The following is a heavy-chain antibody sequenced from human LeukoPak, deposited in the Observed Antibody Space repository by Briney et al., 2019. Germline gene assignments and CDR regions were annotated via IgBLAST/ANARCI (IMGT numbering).Heavy chain of an antibody. CDR2: ISYSGRT. CDR3: ARDSSTDWIDAFDN. J-gene: IGHJ3*02. Sequence: PSETLSLTCAVSTGSISNYYWSWIRQPPPKGLEWIGGISYSGRTNYYPSLKSRVTISIDRSKKHFSLKLSSVTAADTAVYYCARDSSTDWIDAFDNWGQGTMVTVSS. D-gene: IGHD6-19*01. CDR1: TGSISNYY. V-gene: IGHV4-59*01.